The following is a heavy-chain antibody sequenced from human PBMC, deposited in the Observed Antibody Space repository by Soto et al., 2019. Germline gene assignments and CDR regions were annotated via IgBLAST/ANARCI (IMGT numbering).Heavy chain of an antibody. J-gene: IGHJ6*02. D-gene: IGHD1-26*01. Sequence: QVQVVESGGGVVQPGRSLRLSCAASGFTFNTCAMHWVRQAPGKGLEWVALISYDASHTDYADSVKVRFTISRDSSDNTLSLIMNSLTPEDTAVYYCAKSSGKYYPESRVMHVWGQGITVTVSS. CDR3: AKSSGKYYPESRVMHV. CDR1: GFTFNTCA. V-gene: IGHV3-30*18. CDR2: ISYDASHT.